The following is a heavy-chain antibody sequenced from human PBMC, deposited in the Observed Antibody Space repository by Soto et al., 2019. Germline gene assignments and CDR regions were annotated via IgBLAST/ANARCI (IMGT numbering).Heavy chain of an antibody. D-gene: IGHD3-10*01. CDR3: ARVARYYGLGSYHYYFDY. V-gene: IGHV4-39*01. CDR2: IYNSGST. CDR1: GGSIRSSNFY. J-gene: IGHJ4*02. Sequence: SETLSLTCTVSGGSIRSSNFYWGWIRQPPGKGPEWIGSIYNSGSTSSNPSLKSRVTISVDTSKNQFSLNVSSVTAADTAVHYCARVARYYGLGSYHYYFDYWGQGTLVTASS.